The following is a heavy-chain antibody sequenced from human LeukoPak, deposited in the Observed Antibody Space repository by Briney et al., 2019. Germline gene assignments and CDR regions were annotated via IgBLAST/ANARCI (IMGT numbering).Heavy chain of an antibody. Sequence: ASVKVSCKASGYTFSKYDINWVRQATGQGLEWMGWMNPDSGNIGYAQKFQGRVTMTRNTSITTAYMELSSLRFEDTAVYYCARGWIAAAGPRYYYYYYMGVWGKGTTVTVSS. V-gene: IGHV1-8*01. CDR1: GYTFSKYD. J-gene: IGHJ6*03. D-gene: IGHD6-13*01. CDR3: ARGWIAAAGPRYYYYYYMGV. CDR2: MNPDSGNI.